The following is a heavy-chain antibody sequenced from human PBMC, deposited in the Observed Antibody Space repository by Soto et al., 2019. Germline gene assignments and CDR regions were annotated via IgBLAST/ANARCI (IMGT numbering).Heavy chain of an antibody. D-gene: IGHD1-26*01. J-gene: IGHJ4*02. CDR1: GFTFSDYY. CDR3: ATPGGRPSGSYRY. V-gene: IGHV3-11*06. Sequence: KTGGSLRLSCAASGFTFSDYYMSWIRQAPGKGLEWVSYISSSSYTNYADSVKGRFTISRDNAKNSLYLQMNSLRAEDTAVYYCATPGGRPSGSYRYWGQGTLVTVSS. CDR2: ISSSSYT.